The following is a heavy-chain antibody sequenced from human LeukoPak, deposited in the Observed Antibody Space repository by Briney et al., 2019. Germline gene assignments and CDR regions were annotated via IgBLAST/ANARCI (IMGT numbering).Heavy chain of an antibody. CDR2: IWYDGSDN. CDR1: GFPFSSHG. D-gene: IGHD2-8*01. Sequence: GGSLRLSCEASGFPFSSHGMHWVRQAPGKGLEWVAFIWYDGSDNYYAESVKSRFTISRDNSKNTLYLQMNSLRAEDTAVYYCARDYVWDAFDIWGQGTMVTVSS. J-gene: IGHJ3*02. V-gene: IGHV3-33*01. CDR3: ARDYVWDAFDI.